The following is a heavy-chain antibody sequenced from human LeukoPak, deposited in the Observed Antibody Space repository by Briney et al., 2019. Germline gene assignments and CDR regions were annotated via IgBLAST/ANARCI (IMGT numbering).Heavy chain of an antibody. CDR2: IYYSGST. D-gene: IGHD2-15*01. CDR3: ARSYCSGGSCWVYFDY. J-gene: IGHJ4*02. CDR1: GGSISSYY. Sequence: SETLSLTCTVSGGSISSYYWSWLRQPPGKGLEWIGYIYYSGSTNYNPSLKSRVTISVDTSKNQFSLKLSSVTAADTAIYYCARSYCSGGSCWVYFDYWGQGTLVTVSS. V-gene: IGHV4-59*08.